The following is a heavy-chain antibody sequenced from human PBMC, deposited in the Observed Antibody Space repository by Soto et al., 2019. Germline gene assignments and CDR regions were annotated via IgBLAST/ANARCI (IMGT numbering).Heavy chain of an antibody. Sequence: QVRLQESGPGLVESSQSLSLTCVVSGDSITSSGYFWSWIRQHPSKGLEWLGYIYFTGSADYSPSLESRLSSSLDTSKTQFALRLTSVTAADTAIYYCARLGNCGGDCPRGGGFDIWGQGTSVTVSS. V-gene: IGHV4-31*11. CDR3: ARLGNCGGDCPRGGGFDI. D-gene: IGHD2-21*02. CDR1: GDSITSSGYF. CDR2: IYFTGSA. J-gene: IGHJ3*02.